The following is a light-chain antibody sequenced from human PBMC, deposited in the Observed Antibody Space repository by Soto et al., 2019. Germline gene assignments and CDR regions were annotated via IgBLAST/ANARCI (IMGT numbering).Light chain of an antibody. CDR1: SSDVGGYNF. CDR2: EVN. CDR3: GSITRSSTSV. J-gene: IGLJ1*01. Sequence: QSVLIQPASVSGSPGQSITISCTGTSSDVGGYNFVSWYQQYPGRAPKLIIYEVNNRPSGVSSRFSGSKSGNTASLTISGLQAEDEADYYCGSITRSSTSVFGTGTKLTVL. V-gene: IGLV2-14*01.